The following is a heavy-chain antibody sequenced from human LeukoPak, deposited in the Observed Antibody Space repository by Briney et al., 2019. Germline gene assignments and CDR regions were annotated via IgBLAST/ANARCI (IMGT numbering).Heavy chain of an antibody. D-gene: IGHD1-26*01. CDR3: AREWELLRKYLYH. CDR2: INPNSGGT. CDR1: GYTFTGYY. Sequence: SVKVSCKASGYTFTGYYLHWVRQAPGQGLDWMGWINPNSGGTTYAQNFKGRVTMTWDTSISTAYMELSRLRSDDTAVHYCAREWELLRKYLYHWGQGTLVTVSS. J-gene: IGHJ1*01. V-gene: IGHV1-2*02.